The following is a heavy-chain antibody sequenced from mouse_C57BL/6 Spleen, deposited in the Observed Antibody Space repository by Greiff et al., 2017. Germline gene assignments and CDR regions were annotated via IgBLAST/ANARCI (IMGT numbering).Heavy chain of an antibody. D-gene: IGHD1-1*01. V-gene: IGHV1-72*01. CDR3: ARRDYGSNYGGYFDY. J-gene: IGHJ2*01. CDR1: GYTFTSYW. Sequence: QVQLQQPGAELVKPGASVKLSCKASGYTFTSYWLHWVKQRPGRGLEWIGRIDPNSGGTKYNEKFKSKATLTVDKPSSPAYMQLSSLTSEDSAVXYCARRDYGSNYGGYFDYWGQGTTLTVSS. CDR2: IDPNSGGT.